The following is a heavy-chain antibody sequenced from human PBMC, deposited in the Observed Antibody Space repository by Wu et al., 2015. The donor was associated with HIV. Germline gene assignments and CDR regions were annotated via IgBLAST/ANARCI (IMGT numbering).Heavy chain of an antibody. D-gene: IGHD3-16*01. J-gene: IGHJ4*02. CDR1: GFIFSTSA. Sequence: HLVQSGPELKKPGTSVKVSCKASGFIFSTSAIQWVRQVRGQRLEWIGWIDVGSGNTNSAQKFQNRVTIDWDTSAATAHMELSSPTSDDTGLYFCGAHYSEGIWWGVMDFWGQGTLITVSS. CDR3: GAHYSEGIWWGVMDF. CDR2: IDVGSGNT. V-gene: IGHV1-58*02.